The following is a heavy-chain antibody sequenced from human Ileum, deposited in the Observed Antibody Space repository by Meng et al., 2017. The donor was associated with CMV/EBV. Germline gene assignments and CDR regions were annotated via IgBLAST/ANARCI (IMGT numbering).Heavy chain of an antibody. CDR2: IYSGGTT. V-gene: IGHV3-53*01. Sequence: ASGFTVSDNYMSWVRQAPGRGLEWVSVIYSGGTTYYADSVKGRFTISRDISKNTLYLQMNSLRVEDTAVYYCARDGGTTVATYIDYWGQGTLVTVSS. CDR1: GFTVSDNY. J-gene: IGHJ4*02. D-gene: IGHD4-23*01. CDR3: ARDGGTTVATYIDY.